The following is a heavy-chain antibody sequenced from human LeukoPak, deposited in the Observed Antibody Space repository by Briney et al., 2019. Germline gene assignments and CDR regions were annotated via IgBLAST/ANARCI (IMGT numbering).Heavy chain of an antibody. CDR3: ARAPTVLVGYCSSSSCQADY. CDR2: ISGDSRYI. V-gene: IGHV3-21*01. J-gene: IGHJ4*02. Sequence: RGSLRLSCAASGFTFSSYTFNWVRQAPGKGLEWVSAISGDSRYIYYTDSVRGRFTISRDNAENSLYLQMHSLRVEDTAVYYCARAPTVLVGYCSSSSCQADYWGQGTLVTVSS. D-gene: IGHD2-2*01. CDR1: GFTFSSYT.